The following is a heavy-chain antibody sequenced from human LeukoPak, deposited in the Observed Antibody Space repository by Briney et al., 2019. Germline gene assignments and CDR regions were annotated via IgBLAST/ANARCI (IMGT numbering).Heavy chain of an antibody. CDR3: ATSSRTYGSGSYSRVDY. D-gene: IGHD3-10*01. CDR2: IYHSGST. CDR1: GYSISSGYY. V-gene: IGHV4-38-2*02. J-gene: IGHJ4*02. Sequence: PSETLSLTCTVSGYSISSGYYWGWIRQPPGKGLEWIGSIYHSGSTYYNPSLKSRVTISVDTSKNQFSLKLSSVTAADTAVYYCATSSRTYGSGSYSRVDYWGQGTLVTVSS.